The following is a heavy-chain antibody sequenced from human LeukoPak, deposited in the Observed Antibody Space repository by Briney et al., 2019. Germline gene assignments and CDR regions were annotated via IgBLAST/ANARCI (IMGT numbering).Heavy chain of an antibody. J-gene: IGHJ3*02. CDR2: ISYDGTNK. D-gene: IGHD3-9*01. CDR1: GFTFSSYA. V-gene: IGHV3-30-3*01. Sequence: GSLRLSCAASGFTFSSYAMHWVRQAPGKGLEWVAVISYDGTNKYYADSEKGRFTISRDNSKNTLYLQMNSLRAEDTAVYYCARGDILTGLDAFDIWGQGTMVTVSS. CDR3: ARGDILTGLDAFDI.